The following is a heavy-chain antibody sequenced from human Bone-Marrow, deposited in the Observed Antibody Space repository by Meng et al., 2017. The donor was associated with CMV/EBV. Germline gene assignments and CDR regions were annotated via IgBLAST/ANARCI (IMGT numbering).Heavy chain of an antibody. V-gene: IGHV3-7*03. CDR2: IKQDGSEK. Sequence: GESLKISCAASGFTFSSYWMSWVRQAPGKGLEWVANIKQDGSEKYYVDSVKGRFTISRDNSKNTLYLQMNSLRAEDTAVYYCASLVGAKFDYWGQGTRVTSFS. D-gene: IGHD1-26*01. CDR1: GFTFSSYW. J-gene: IGHJ4*02. CDR3: ASLVGAKFDY.